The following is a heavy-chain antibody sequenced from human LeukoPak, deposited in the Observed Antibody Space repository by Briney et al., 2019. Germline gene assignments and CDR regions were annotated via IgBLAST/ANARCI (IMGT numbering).Heavy chain of an antibody. CDR1: GGTFSSYA. Sequence: SVKVSCKASGGTFSSYAISRVRQAPGQGLEWMGGIIPIFGTANYAQKFQGRVTITADESTSTAYMELSSLRSEDTAVYYCARDNGMAGPAFDYWGQGTLVTVSS. CDR3: ARDNGMAGPAFDY. CDR2: IIPIFGTA. V-gene: IGHV1-69*13. D-gene: IGHD5-24*01. J-gene: IGHJ4*02.